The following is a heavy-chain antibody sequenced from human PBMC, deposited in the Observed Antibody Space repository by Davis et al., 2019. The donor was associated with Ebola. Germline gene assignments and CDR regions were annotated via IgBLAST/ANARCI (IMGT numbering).Heavy chain of an antibody. CDR2: ISSSSSSI. J-gene: IGHJ4*02. CDR3: ARPRGYSYGFDY. Sequence: PGGSLRLSCAASGFTISSHSMNWVRQAPGKGLEWVSYISSSSSSIYYADPVKGRFTISRDNAKNSLYLQMNSLRDEDTAVYYCARPRGYSYGFDYWGQGTQVTVSS. CDR1: GFTISSHS. V-gene: IGHV3-48*02. D-gene: IGHD5-18*01.